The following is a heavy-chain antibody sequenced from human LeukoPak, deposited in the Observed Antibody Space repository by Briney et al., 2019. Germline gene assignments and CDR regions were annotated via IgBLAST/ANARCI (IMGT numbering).Heavy chain of an antibody. Sequence: GGSLRLSCAASGFTFSNARMSWVRQAPGKGLEWVGRIKSKTDGGTTDYAAPVKGRFTISRDDSKNTLYLQMNSLKTEDTAVYYCTTTYYYDSSGYYYGDYWGQGTLVTVSS. CDR1: GFTFSNAR. V-gene: IGHV3-15*01. CDR2: IKSKTDGGTT. D-gene: IGHD3-22*01. CDR3: TTTYYYDSSGYYYGDY. J-gene: IGHJ4*02.